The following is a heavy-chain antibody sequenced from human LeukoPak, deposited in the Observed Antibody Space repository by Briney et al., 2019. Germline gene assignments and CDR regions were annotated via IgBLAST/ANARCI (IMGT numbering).Heavy chain of an antibody. D-gene: IGHD5-12*01. Sequence: PSETLSLTCTVSGGSISSYYWSWVRRAPGKGLEWVSAISNSGGSTYYADSVKGRFTISRDNSKNTLYLQMNSLRAEDTAVYYCAKYGPGGYVTDAFDIWGQGTMVTVSS. CDR2: ISNSGGST. V-gene: IGHV3-23*01. CDR3: AKYGPGGYVTDAFDI. CDR1: GGSISSYY. J-gene: IGHJ3*02.